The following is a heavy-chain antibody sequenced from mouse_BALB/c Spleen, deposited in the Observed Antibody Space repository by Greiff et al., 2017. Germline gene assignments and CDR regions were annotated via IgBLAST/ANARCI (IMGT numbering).Heavy chain of an antibody. J-gene: IGHJ3*01. CDR1: GFSLTSYG. Sequence: VKVVESGPGLVAPSQSLSITCTVSGFSLTSYGVHWVRQPPGKGLEWLGVIWAGGSTNYNSALMSRLSISKDNSKSQVFLKMNSLQTDDTAMYYCARDPDGGAYWGQGTLVTVSA. V-gene: IGHV2-9*02. CDR2: IWAGGST. CDR3: ARDPDGGAY.